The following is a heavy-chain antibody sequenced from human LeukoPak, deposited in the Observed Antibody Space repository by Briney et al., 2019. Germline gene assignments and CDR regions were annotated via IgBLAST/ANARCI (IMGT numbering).Heavy chain of an antibody. Sequence: GGSLRLSCAASGFSLSSHWMSWVRQAPGKGLEWVANIDQDGSARYYVDSVKGRFTTSRDNAKNSMYLQMNSLRPEDTAVYYCARWDIRGTAHQLDYWGQGTLVTVSS. CDR2: IDQDGSAR. CDR3: ARWDIRGTAHQLDY. V-gene: IGHV3-7*01. CDR1: GFSLSSHW. J-gene: IGHJ4*02. D-gene: IGHD5-12*01.